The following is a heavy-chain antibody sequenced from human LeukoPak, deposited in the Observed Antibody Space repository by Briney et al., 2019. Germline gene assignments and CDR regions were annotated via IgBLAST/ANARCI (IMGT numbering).Heavy chain of an antibody. J-gene: IGHJ4*02. Sequence: PGGSLRLSCAASGFTFSSYAMSWVRQAPGKGLEWVSAISGGGGSTYYADSVKGRFTISRDNSKNTLYLQMNSLRAEDTAVYYCAKVNAIVVVPAALFDYWGQGTLVTVSS. V-gene: IGHV3-23*01. CDR1: GFTFSSYA. CDR2: ISGGGGST. D-gene: IGHD2-2*01. CDR3: AKVNAIVVVPAALFDY.